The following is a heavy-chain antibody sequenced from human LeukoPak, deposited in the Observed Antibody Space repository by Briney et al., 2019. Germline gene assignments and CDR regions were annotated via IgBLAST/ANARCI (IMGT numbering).Heavy chain of an antibody. CDR1: GYSFTSYW. CDR3: ASSRIVGATDAFDI. CDR2: IYPGDSDT. D-gene: IGHD1-26*01. J-gene: IGHJ3*02. Sequence: KSGESLKISCKGSGYSFTSYWIAWVRQMPGKGLEWMGIIYPGDSDTKYSPSFQGQVTISADKSITTAYLQWSSLKASDTAMYYCASSRIVGATDAFDIWGQGTMVTVSS. V-gene: IGHV5-51*01.